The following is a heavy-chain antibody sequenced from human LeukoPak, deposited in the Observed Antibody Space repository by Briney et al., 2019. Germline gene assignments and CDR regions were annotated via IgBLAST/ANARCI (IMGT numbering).Heavy chain of an antibody. V-gene: IGHV1-18*01. CDR2: ISGYSGNT. CDR3: AREGPGWQWHGNWFDP. CDR1: GYTFTSYG. J-gene: IGHJ5*02. D-gene: IGHD6-19*01. Sequence: EASVKVSCKASGYTFTSYGISWVRQAPGQGLEWMGWISGYSGNTNYAQKLQGRVTMTTDTSTSTAYMELSSLRSDDTAVYYCAREGPGWQWHGNWFDPWGQGTLVTVSS.